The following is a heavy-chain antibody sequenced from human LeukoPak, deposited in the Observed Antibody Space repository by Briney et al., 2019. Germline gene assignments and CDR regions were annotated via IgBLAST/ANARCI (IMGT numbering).Heavy chain of an antibody. CDR3: ARVDGYSSGWYDFDY. Sequence: PGGSLRLSCAASGFTVSSNYMSWVRQAPGKGLEWVSVIYSGGSTYYADSVKGRFTISRDNSKNTLYLQMNSLRAEDTAVYYCARVDGYSSGWYDFDYWGQGTLVTVSS. CDR1: GFTVSSNY. J-gene: IGHJ4*02. V-gene: IGHV3-53*01. CDR2: IYSGGST. D-gene: IGHD6-19*01.